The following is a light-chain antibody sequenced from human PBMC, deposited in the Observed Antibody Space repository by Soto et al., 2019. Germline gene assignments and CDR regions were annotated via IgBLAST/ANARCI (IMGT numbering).Light chain of an antibody. V-gene: IGKV3-11*01. CDR2: DAS. Sequence: EIVLTHSPGTLSLSPGERATLSCRASQSVSSSYLAWYQQKPGQAPRLLIYDASNRATGIPARFSGSGSGTDFTITISSLEPEDSAFYYCQQRDNWPQTFGQGTKVDIK. CDR1: QSVSSSY. J-gene: IGKJ1*01. CDR3: QQRDNWPQT.